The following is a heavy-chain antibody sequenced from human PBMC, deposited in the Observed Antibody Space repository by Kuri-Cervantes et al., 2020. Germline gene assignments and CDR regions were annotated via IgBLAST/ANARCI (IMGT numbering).Heavy chain of an antibody. D-gene: IGHD1-26*01. CDR3: ARASGSNLKTPFDQ. J-gene: IGHJ4*02. CDR2: AWYDGSNE. Sequence: LSLTCAASGFTFSSYGMHWVRQAPGKGLEWVAIAWYDGSNEHYADSVRGRFTISRDNSKNTLYLQMNSLRAEDTAVYYCARASGSNLKTPFDQWGQGTLVTVSS. CDR1: GFTFSSYG. V-gene: IGHV3-33*01.